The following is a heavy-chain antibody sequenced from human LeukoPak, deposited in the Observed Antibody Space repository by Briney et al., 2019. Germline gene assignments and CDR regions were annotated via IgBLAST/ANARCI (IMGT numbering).Heavy chain of an antibody. V-gene: IGHV3-48*01. CDR1: GFTFSSHG. CDR3: VRDQGGAVSY. J-gene: IGHJ4*02. Sequence: PGGSLRLSCAASGFTFSSHGMSWVRQAPGKGLEWVSYISSLSGTINYADSVKGRFIISRDNAKNSMFLQMNSLRAEDTAVYYCVRDQGGAVSYWGQGTLVTVSS. D-gene: IGHD3-16*01. CDR2: ISSLSGTI.